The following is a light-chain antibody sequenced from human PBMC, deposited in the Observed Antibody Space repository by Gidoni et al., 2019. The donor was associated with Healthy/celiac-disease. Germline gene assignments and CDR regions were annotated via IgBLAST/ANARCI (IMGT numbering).Light chain of an antibody. J-gene: IGLJ2*01. V-gene: IGLV1-44*01. CDR3: AAWDDSLNGV. CDR2: SNN. Sequence: QSVLTQPPSASGTPGQRVTISCSGSSSNIGSNTVNSYQQLPGTAPKLLIYSNNQQPSGVPDRFAGSKSGTPASLAISGRQSEDEADYYCAAWDDSLNGVFGGGTKLTVL. CDR1: SSNIGSNT.